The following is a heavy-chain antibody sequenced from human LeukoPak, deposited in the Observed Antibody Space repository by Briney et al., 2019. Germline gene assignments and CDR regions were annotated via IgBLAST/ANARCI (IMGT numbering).Heavy chain of an antibody. CDR3: ARGPTYYYDSSGYTGFDY. Sequence: GGSLRLSCAASGFTLSSNYMSWVRQAPGKGLEWVSVIYSGGSTYYADSVKGRFTISRDNSKNTLYLQMNSMRAEDTAVYYCARGPTYYYDSSGYTGFDYWGQGTLVTVSS. CDR1: GFTLSSNY. J-gene: IGHJ4*02. V-gene: IGHV3-53*01. D-gene: IGHD3-22*01. CDR2: IYSGGST.